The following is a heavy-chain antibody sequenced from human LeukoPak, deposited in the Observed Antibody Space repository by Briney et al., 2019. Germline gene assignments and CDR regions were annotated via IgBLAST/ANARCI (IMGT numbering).Heavy chain of an antibody. J-gene: IGHJ4*02. V-gene: IGHV3-33*01. D-gene: IGHD3-22*01. CDR3: ARDRNYYDSSGFDY. CDR2: VWYDGSNK. CDR1: GFTFSNYG. Sequence: GGSLRLSCAASGFTFSNYGMHWVRQAPGKGLEWVAVVWYDGSNKYYADSVKGRFTVSRDNSKNTLYLKMNSLRAEDTAVYYCARDRNYYDSSGFDYWGQGTLVTVSS.